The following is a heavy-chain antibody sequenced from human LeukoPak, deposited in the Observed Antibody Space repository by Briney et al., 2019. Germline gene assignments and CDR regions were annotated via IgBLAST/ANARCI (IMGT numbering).Heavy chain of an antibody. D-gene: IGHD4-11*01. J-gene: IGHJ5*02. V-gene: IGHV4-4*07. CDR1: RDPISSHH. CDR3: ARERGMTTVTTWGVWFDP. CDR2: FYSCGST. Sequence: PAETLSQTFSVHRDPISSHHCTSIPQPAAKVLEWIRRFYSCGSTHYNPSRQSRVTMSVDTSKNQFSLKLSSVTAADTAVYYCARERGMTTVTTWGVWFDPWGQGTLVTVSS.